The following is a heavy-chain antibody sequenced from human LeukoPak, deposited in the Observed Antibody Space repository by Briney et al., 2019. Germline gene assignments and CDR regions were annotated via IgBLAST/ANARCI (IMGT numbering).Heavy chain of an antibody. CDR1: GDSVSRSSYY. J-gene: IGHJ4*02. V-gene: IGHV4-39*01. D-gene: IGHD4-17*01. CDR3: ARQGKDSGDYWDGFDY. Sequence: SETLSLTCTVSGDSVSRSSYYWTWIRHPPGKGLEWIGYIYYIGSTYYNPSLKSRVTISVDTSKNQFSLKLSSVTAADTAVYYCARQGKDSGDYWDGFDYWGQGTLVTVSS. CDR2: IYYIGST.